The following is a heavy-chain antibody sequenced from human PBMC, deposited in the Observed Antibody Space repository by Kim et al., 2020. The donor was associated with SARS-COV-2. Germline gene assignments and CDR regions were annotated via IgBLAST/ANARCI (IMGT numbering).Heavy chain of an antibody. J-gene: IGHJ6*02. V-gene: IGHV4-31*03. D-gene: IGHD6-6*01. CDR3: ARDTQIPGYSSSPYYYYGMDV. CDR1: GGSISSGGYY. CDR2: IYYSGST. Sequence: SETLSLTCTVSGGSISSGGYYWSWIRQHPGKGLEWIGYIYYSGSTYYNPSLKSRVTISVDTSKNQFSLKLSSVTAADTAVYYCARDTQIPGYSSSPYYYYGMDVWGQGTTVTVSS.